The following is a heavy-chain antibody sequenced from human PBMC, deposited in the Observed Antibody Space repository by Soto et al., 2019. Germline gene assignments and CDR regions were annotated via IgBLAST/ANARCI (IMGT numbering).Heavy chain of an antibody. J-gene: IGHJ4*02. CDR3: ATESGSTYGYFDH. D-gene: IGHD5-18*01. Sequence: SETLSLTCTVSGGSVTRDEDYWTWIRQSPGKGLEWIGYISNSGSTGYNPSLKTRLSMSVDRSKNQFTLRLTSVTAADTAVYFCATESGSTYGYFDHWGQGTQVTVSS. CDR2: ISNSGST. CDR1: GGSVTRDEDY. V-gene: IGHV4-30-4*01.